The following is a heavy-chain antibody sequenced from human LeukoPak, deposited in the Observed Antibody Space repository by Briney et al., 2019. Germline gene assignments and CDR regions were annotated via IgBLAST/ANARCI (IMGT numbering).Heavy chain of an antibody. V-gene: IGHV1-69*05. Sequence: ASVKVSCKASGYTFTSYGISWVRQAPGQGLEWMGGIIPIFGTANYAQKFQGRVTITTDESTSTAYMELSSLRSEDTAVYYCAGHPSIAARPQFDYWGQGTLVTVSS. CDR2: IIPIFGTA. J-gene: IGHJ4*02. CDR3: AGHPSIAARPQFDY. CDR1: GYTFTSYG. D-gene: IGHD6-6*01.